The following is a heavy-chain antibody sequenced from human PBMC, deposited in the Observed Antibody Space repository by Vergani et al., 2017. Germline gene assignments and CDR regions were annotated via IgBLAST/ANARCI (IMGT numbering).Heavy chain of an antibody. D-gene: IGHD6-6*01. CDR3: AGEYRSTSCRAFDF. CDR2: VSTGTKSQ. J-gene: IGHJ3*01. CDR1: GFAFSSYI. V-gene: IGHV3-48*01. Sequence: VQLVESGGGWVQPGGSLRLSCVVSGFAFSSYIMNWVRQAPGKGLEWVSVVSTGTKSQSYAESVKGRFTISRDSAKNSLYLQMDSLRAEDTAVYYCAGEYRSTSCRAFDFWGQGTKVTVSS.